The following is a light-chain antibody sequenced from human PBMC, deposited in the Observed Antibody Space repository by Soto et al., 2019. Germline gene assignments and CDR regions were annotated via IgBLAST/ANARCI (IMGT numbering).Light chain of an antibody. CDR1: SSNIGSNH. V-gene: IGLV1-47*01. CDR3: SARDDSLSGVV. J-gene: IGLJ2*01. Sequence: QPVLTQPPSTSGTPGQRVTISCSGSSSNIGSNHVYWYQQFPGMAPKLLMYRSDQRPAGVPDRFSASKSATSASLAISGLRSDDEADYYCSARDDSLSGVVFGGGTKLTVL. CDR2: RSD.